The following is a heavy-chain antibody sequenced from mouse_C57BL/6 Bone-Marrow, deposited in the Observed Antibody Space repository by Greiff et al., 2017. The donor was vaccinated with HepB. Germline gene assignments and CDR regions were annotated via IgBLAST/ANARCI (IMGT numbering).Heavy chain of an antibody. CDR1: GFTFSTSG. CDR3: TRDMFDYYFDY. V-gene: IGHV5-6*01. Sequence: EVKLVESGGDLVKPGGSLKLSCAASGFTFSTSGMSWVRQTPDRRLEWVATINTGGTYTYYADSVRGRFTISKDSAKNTLFLLMSSLKSEDSAIYYCTRDMFDYYFDYWGQGTTLTVSS. CDR2: INTGGTYT. J-gene: IGHJ2*01.